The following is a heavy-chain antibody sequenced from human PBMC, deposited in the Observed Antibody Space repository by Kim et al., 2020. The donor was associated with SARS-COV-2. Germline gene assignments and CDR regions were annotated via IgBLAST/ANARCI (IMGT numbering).Heavy chain of an antibody. Sequence: GESLKISCKGSGYSFTSYWIGWVRQMPGKGLEWMGIIYPGDSDTRYSPSFQGQVTISADKSISTAYLQWSSLKASDTAMYYCARLGDCSGGSCYFPYNWFDPWGQGTLVTVSS. CDR3: ARLGDCSGGSCYFPYNWFDP. V-gene: IGHV5-51*01. CDR1: GYSFTSYW. J-gene: IGHJ5*02. CDR2: IYPGDSDT. D-gene: IGHD2-15*01.